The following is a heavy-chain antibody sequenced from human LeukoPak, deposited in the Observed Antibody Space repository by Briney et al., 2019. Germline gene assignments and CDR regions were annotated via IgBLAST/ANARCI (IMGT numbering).Heavy chain of an antibody. V-gene: IGHV1-2*02. CDR1: GYTFTGYY. Sequence: ASVKVSCKASGYTFTGYYMHWVRQAPGQGLEWMGWINPNSGGTNYAQKFQGRVTMTRDTSISTAYMELSRLRSDDTAVYYCAKGQYHYDFWSGYPVDYWGQGTLVTVSS. J-gene: IGHJ4*02. CDR2: INPNSGGT. CDR3: AKGQYHYDFWSGYPVDY. D-gene: IGHD3-3*01.